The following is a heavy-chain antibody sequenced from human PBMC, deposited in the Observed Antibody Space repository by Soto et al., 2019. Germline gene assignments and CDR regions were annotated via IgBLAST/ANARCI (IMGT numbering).Heavy chain of an antibody. V-gene: IGHV3-30*18. CDR1: GFTFSNYG. D-gene: IGHD6-19*01. J-gene: IGHJ4*02. CDR3: AKSWISDWSLAVDH. CDR2: ISSDGSNE. Sequence: QVHLVESGGGVVQPGRSLRLSCRTSGFTFSNYGMYWVRQAPGKGLEWVAVISSDGSNEYYADSVKGRFTISRDNSRNTLYLQMNSLRAEDTAIYYCAKSWISDWSLAVDHWGQGTLVSVSS.